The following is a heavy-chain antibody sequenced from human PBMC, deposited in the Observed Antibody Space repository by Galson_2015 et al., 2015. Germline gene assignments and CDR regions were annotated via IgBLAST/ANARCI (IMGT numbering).Heavy chain of an antibody. CDR3: ARDQEPGRYCSGGSCYSAAFDI. CDR2: ISSSGSTI. J-gene: IGHJ3*02. D-gene: IGHD2-15*01. V-gene: IGHV3-11*01. Sequence: SLRLSCAASGFTFSDYYMSWIRQAPGKGLEWVSYISSSGSTIYYADSVKARFTISRDNAKNSLYLQMNSLRAEDTAVYYCARDQEPGRYCSGGSCYSAAFDIWGQGTMVTVSS. CDR1: GFTFSDYY.